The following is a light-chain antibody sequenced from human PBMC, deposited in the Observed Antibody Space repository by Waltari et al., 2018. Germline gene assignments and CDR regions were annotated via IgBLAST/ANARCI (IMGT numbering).Light chain of an antibody. CDR3: QQYFGSPPWT. CDR1: QSLLSNSNNKNS. Sequence: DIVLTQSPDSLAVSLGERATIDCKSSQSLLSNSNNKNSLAWFQQRPGQPLKLLFSWASTRESGVPDRFSGRGSGTDFTLTISSLQAEDVAVYYCQQYFGSPPWTFGQGTKVEI. V-gene: IGKV4-1*01. CDR2: WAS. J-gene: IGKJ1*01.